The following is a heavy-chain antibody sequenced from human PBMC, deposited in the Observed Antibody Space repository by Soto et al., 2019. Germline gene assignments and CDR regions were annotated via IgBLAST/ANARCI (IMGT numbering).Heavy chain of an antibody. CDR1: GDSITTRY. D-gene: IGHD3-16*01. J-gene: IGHJ4*02. CDR2: IYKTGD. V-gene: IGHV4-59*11. Sequence: KTSETLSLTCTVSGDSITTRYWSWIRQPPGKGLEWIGYIYKTGDNYNPSLMSRASMSLDTSKNLFSLRLRSVTAADTAVYYCAGGDHWRLVDYWGRGNLVTVSS. CDR3: AGGDHWRLVDY.